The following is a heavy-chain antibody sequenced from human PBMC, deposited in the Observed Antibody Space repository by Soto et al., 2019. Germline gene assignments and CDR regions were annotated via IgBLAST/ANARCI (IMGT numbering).Heavy chain of an antibody. CDR1: GFTVSSNY. Sequence: GGSLRLSCAASGFTVSSNYMSWVRQAPGKGLEWVSVIYSGGSTYYADSVKGRFTISRHNSKNTLYLQMNSLRAEDTAVYYCAGAHDYGDYYFDYWGQGTLVTVSS. CDR3: AGAHDYGDYYFDY. V-gene: IGHV3-53*04. CDR2: IYSGGST. D-gene: IGHD4-17*01. J-gene: IGHJ4*02.